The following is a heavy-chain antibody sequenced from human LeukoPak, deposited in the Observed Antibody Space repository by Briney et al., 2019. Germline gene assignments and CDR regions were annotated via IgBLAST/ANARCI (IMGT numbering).Heavy chain of an antibody. D-gene: IGHD2-8*01. CDR3: ARGVGYDNWFDP. V-gene: IGHV3-48*01. CDR1: GFTFSSYR. Sequence: GGSLRLSCAASGFTFSSYRMNWVRQAPGKGLEWVSYISSSTRTIYYADSVKGRFTISRDNAKNSLYLQMNSLRAEDTAVYYCARGVGYDNWFDPWGQGTLVTVSS. CDR2: ISSSTRTI. J-gene: IGHJ5*02.